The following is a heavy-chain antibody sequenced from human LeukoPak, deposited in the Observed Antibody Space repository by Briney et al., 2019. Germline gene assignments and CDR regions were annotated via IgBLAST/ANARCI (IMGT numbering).Heavy chain of an antibody. CDR2: ISYDGNNK. Sequence: GGSLRLSCAASGVTFGSYAMHWVRQAPAKGLEWVAGISYDGNNKNHADSVKGRFTISRDNSRNTLYLQMNSLRAGDTAVYYCAREAYYDSSGFINRRYYFDYWGQGTLVTVSS. D-gene: IGHD3-22*01. CDR1: GVTFGSYA. CDR3: AREAYYDSSGFINRRYYFDY. V-gene: IGHV3-30*04. J-gene: IGHJ4*02.